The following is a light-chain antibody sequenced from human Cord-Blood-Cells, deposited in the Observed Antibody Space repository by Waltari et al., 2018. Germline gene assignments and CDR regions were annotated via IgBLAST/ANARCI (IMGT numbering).Light chain of an antibody. CDR3: QQYYSYPQT. CDR2: AAS. CDR1: QGISSY. Sequence: AIRITQSPSSLSASTGDRVTITCRASQGISSYLAWYQQKPGKAPKLLIYAASTLQSGVPSRFSGSGSGTDFTLTISCLKSEDFATYYCQQYYSYPQTFGQGTKVEIK. J-gene: IGKJ1*01. V-gene: IGKV1-8*01.